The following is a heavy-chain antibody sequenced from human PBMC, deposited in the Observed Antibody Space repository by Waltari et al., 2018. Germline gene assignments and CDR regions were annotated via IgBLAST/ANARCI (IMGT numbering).Heavy chain of an antibody. CDR1: GYSISSGYY. Sequence: QVQLQESGPGLVKPSETLSLTCAVSGYSISSGYYWGWIRQPPGKGLEWIGSIYHSGSTYYNPSLKSRVTISVDTSKTQFSLKLGSVTAADTAEYYGARQGSPNWFDPWGQGTLVTVSS. D-gene: IGHD6-13*01. V-gene: IGHV4-38-2*01. J-gene: IGHJ5*02. CDR3: ARQGSPNWFDP. CDR2: IYHSGST.